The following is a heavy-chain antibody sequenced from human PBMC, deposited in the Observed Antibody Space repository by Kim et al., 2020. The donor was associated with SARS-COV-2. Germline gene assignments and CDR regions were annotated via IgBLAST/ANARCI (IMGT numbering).Heavy chain of an antibody. Sequence: GGSLRLSCAASGFTFSSYGMHWVRQAPGKGLEWVAVISYDGSNKYYADSVKGRFTISRDNSKNTLYLQMNSLRAEDTAVYYCAKDNLDYTFDYWGQGTLVTVSS. CDR3: AKDNLDYTFDY. CDR1: GFTFSSYG. V-gene: IGHV3-30*18. CDR2: ISYDGSNK. D-gene: IGHD4-4*01. J-gene: IGHJ4*02.